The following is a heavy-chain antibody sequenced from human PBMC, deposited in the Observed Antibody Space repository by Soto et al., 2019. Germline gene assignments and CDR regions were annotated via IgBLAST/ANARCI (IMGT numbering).Heavy chain of an antibody. CDR2: IWYDGSNK. J-gene: IGHJ3*02. CDR1: GFTFSSYG. Sequence: HPGGSLRLSCAASGFTFSSYGMHWVRQAPGKGLEWVAVIWYDGSNKYYADSVKGRFTISRDNSKNTLYLQMNSLRAEDTAVYYCARRNAWFGESMAFDIWGQGTMVTVSS. D-gene: IGHD3-10*01. CDR3: ARRNAWFGESMAFDI. V-gene: IGHV3-33*01.